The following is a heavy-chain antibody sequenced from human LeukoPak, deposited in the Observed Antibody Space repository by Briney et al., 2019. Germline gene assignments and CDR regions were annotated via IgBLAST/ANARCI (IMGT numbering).Heavy chain of an antibody. CDR1: GGSFSDDY. J-gene: IGHJ4*02. CDR2: IYYSGST. CDR3: ASHSGGYVY. Sequence: SETLSLTCAVYGGSFSDDYWSWIRQPPGKGLEWIGYIYYSGSTYYNPSLESRLTISVDTSKNQFSLKLTSVTAADTAVYYCASHSGGYVYWGQGTLVTVSS. V-gene: IGHV4-59*12. D-gene: IGHD5-12*01.